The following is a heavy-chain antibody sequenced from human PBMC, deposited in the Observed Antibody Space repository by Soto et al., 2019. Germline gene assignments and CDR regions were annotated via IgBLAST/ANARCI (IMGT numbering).Heavy chain of an antibody. V-gene: IGHV4-30-2*01. J-gene: IGHJ4*02. CDR1: GRSLSRGGYS. D-gene: IGHD2-2*01. Sequence: PSETLSFTCVVSGRSLSRGGYSWSWIRQPPGKGLEWIGYMYHSGSTYYNPSLKNQVTISIDRSKNQFSLKLSSVTAADTAVYYCAKVPDYWGQGILVTVSS. CDR3: AKVPDY. CDR2: MYHSGST.